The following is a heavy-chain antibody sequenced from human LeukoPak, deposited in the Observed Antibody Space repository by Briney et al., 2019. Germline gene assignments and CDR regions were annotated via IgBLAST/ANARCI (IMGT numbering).Heavy chain of an antibody. CDR3: ARAKGSHISGYYHRYYFGY. CDR1: GFTFSSYS. Sequence: PGGSLRLSCAASGFTFSSYSMSWVRQAPGKGLEWVSVIYSGGSTYYADSVEGRFTISRDNSKNTLYLQMNSLRAEDTAVYYCARAKGSHISGYYHRYYFGYWGQGALVTVSS. J-gene: IGHJ4*02. V-gene: IGHV3-53*01. D-gene: IGHD3-22*01. CDR2: IYSGGST.